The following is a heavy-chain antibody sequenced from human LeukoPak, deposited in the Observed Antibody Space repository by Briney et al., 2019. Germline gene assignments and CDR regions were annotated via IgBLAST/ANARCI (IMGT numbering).Heavy chain of an antibody. V-gene: IGHV1-69*05. D-gene: IGHD3-22*01. Sequence: ASVKVSCKASGGTFSSYAISWVRQAPGQGLEWMGGIIPIFGTANYAQKFQGRVTITTDESTSTAYMELSSLRSEDTAVYYCARAYQDFYYDSPDAFDIWGQGTMVTVSS. CDR3: ARAYQDFYYDSPDAFDI. CDR1: GGTFSSYA. J-gene: IGHJ3*02. CDR2: IIPIFGTA.